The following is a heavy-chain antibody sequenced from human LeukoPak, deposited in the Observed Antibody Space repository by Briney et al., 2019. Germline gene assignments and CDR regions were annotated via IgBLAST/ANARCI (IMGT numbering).Heavy chain of an antibody. Sequence: PSETLSLTCAVYGGSFSGYYWSWIRQPSGKGLEWIGEINHSGSTNYNPSLKSRVTISVDTSKNQFSLKLSSVTAADTAVYYCASRHYDILTGYYNLDYWGQGTLVTVSS. CDR3: ASRHYDILTGYYNLDY. CDR1: GGSFSGYY. V-gene: IGHV4-34*01. J-gene: IGHJ4*02. D-gene: IGHD3-9*01. CDR2: INHSGST.